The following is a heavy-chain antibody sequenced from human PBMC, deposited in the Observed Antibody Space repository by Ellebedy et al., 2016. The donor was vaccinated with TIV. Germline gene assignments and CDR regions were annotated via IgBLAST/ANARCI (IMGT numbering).Heavy chain of an antibody. D-gene: IGHD5-24*01. V-gene: IGHV3-30*02. CDR2: IPFDGSTE. Sequence: PGGSLRLSCAASGFTFSVYGMHWVRQAPGKGLEWVTFIPFDGSTEFYADSVKGRFTISRDTSKNTLYLEMNSLRTEDTAVYYCAKDGDAYNFQTPLFYFDSWGQGALVTVSS. CDR3: AKDGDAYNFQTPLFYFDS. CDR1: GFTFSVYG. J-gene: IGHJ4*02.